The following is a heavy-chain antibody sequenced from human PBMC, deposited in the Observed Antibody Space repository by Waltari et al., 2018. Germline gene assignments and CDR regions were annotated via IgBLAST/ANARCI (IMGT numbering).Heavy chain of an antibody. D-gene: IGHD2-15*01. J-gene: IGHJ4*02. V-gene: IGHV3-23*03. CDR1: GFTFSSYA. CDR3: AKVPGYCSGGSCYHKYYFDY. Sequence: EVQLLESGGGLVQPGGSLRLSCAASGFTFSSYAMSWVRQAPGQGLVWFCVIYSGGMSTYYAHSVEGRLTISIGKSKNTLYLEMNSLRAEHTAVYYCAKVPGYCSGGSCYHKYYFDYWGQGTLVTVSS. CDR2: IYSGGMST.